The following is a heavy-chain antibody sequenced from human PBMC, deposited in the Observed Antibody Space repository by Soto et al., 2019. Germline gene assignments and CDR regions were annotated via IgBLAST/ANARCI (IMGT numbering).Heavy chain of an antibody. CDR3: AKGLYPPTQNYYYYYGMDV. CDR1: GVTFSSYA. J-gene: IGHJ6*02. V-gene: IGHV3-23*01. CDR2: ISGSGGST. Sequence: EVQLLESGGGLVQPGGSLRISCAASGVTFSSYAMSWVRQAPGKGLEWVSAISGSGGSTYYADSVKGRFTISRDNSKNTMYLQLNSLSAEDTAVYYCAKGLYPPTQNYYYYYGMDVWGQGTTVTGSS.